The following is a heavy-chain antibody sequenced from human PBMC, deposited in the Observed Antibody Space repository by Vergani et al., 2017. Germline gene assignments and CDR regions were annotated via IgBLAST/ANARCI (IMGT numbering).Heavy chain of an antibody. J-gene: IGHJ4*02. Sequence: QVQLVQSGAEVKKPGASVKASCKASGYTFTSYYMHWVRQAPGQGLEWMGIINPSGGSTSYAQKFQGRVTMTRDTSTSTVYMELSSLRSEDTAVYYCARDREGYDSSGYFLFDYWGQGTLVTVSA. CDR1: GYTFTSYY. V-gene: IGHV1-46*01. CDR2: INPSGGST. D-gene: IGHD3-22*01. CDR3: ARDREGYDSSGYFLFDY.